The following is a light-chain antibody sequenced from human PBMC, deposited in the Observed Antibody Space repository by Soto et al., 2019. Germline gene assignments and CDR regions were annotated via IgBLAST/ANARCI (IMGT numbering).Light chain of an antibody. CDR3: NSYTNSSAVV. CDR2: EVV. CDR1: KNDIGVYDF. Sequence: QSVLTQPPSASGSPGQSVTISCTGTKNDIGVYDFVSWYQHHPGKAPRLIIYEVVQRPSGVPDRFSGSKSGNTASLTVSGPQAADEADYFCNSYTNSSAVVFGGGTKVTVL. J-gene: IGLJ2*01. V-gene: IGLV2-8*01.